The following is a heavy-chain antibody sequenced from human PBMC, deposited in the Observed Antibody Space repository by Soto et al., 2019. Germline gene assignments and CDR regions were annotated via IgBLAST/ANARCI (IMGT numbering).Heavy chain of an antibody. CDR2: IFYSGST. CDR1: GGPISGDYY. Sequence: PSETLSLTCNVSGGPISGDYYWTWIRQPPGKGLEWIGYIFYSGSTYYNPSLKSRVTMSVDTSKNQFSLRLSSVTAADTAVYYCVRERVGFDSSGYPSRYFDFWGQGTLVTVSS. D-gene: IGHD3-22*01. J-gene: IGHJ4*02. V-gene: IGHV4-30-4*01. CDR3: VRERVGFDSSGYPSRYFDF.